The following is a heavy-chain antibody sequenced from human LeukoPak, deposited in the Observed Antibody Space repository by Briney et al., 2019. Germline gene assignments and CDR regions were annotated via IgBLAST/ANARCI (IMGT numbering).Heavy chain of an antibody. J-gene: IGHJ4*02. V-gene: IGHV3-64*01. CDR1: GFTFSSYA. Sequence: GGSLRLSCAASGFTFSSYAMHWVRQAPGKGLEYVSAISSNGGSTYYANSVKGRFTISRDNSKNTLYLQMGSLRAEDMAVYYCARAESSSWYFSYRGQGTLVTVSS. CDR2: ISSNGGST. CDR3: ARAESSSWYFSY. D-gene: IGHD6-13*01.